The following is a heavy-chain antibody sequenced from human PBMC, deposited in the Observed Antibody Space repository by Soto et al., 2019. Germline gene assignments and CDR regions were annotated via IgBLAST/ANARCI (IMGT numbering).Heavy chain of an antibody. D-gene: IGHD2-2*01. CDR3: ARAVRIVPAAAGPQWLATDFDY. CDR1: GGSFSGYY. J-gene: IGHJ4*02. V-gene: IGHV4-34*01. Sequence: QVQLQQWGAGLLKPSETLSLTCAVYGGSFSGYYWSWIRQPPGKGLEWIGEINHSGSTHYHPSLKSRVTISLDPSKNQFSLKLSSVTAADTAVYYCARAVRIVPAAAGPQWLATDFDYWGQGTLVTVSS. CDR2: INHSGST.